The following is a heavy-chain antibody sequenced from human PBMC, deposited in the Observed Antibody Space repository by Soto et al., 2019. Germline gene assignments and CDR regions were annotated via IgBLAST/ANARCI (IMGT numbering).Heavy chain of an antibody. Sequence: GGSLSLACAATGFTCSSYWMHWVRQAPGKGLVWVSRINSDGSSTSYADSVKGRFTISRDNAKNTLYLQMNSLRAEDTAVYYCARDRGADQVYSGYDPRTYWYFDLWGRGTLVTVSS. D-gene: IGHD5-12*01. CDR3: ARDRGADQVYSGYDPRTYWYFDL. J-gene: IGHJ2*01. CDR1: GFTCSSYW. CDR2: INSDGSST. V-gene: IGHV3-74*01.